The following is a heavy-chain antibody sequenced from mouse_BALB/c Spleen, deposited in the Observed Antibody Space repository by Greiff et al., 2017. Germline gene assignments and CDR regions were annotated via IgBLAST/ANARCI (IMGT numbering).Heavy chain of an antibody. D-gene: IGHD2-4*01. V-gene: IGHV3-8*02. CDR1: GDSITSGY. Sequence: VQLQQSGPSLVKPSQTLSLTCSVTGDSITSGYWNWIRKFPGNKLEYMGYISYSGSTYYNPSLKSRISITRDTSKNQYYLQLNSVTTEDTATYYCARYDYDGYYFDYWGQGTTLTVSS. CDR3: ARYDYDGYYFDY. CDR2: ISYSGST. J-gene: IGHJ2*01.